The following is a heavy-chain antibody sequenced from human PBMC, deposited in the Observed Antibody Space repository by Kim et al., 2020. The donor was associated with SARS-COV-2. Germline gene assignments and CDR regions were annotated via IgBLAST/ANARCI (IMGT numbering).Heavy chain of an antibody. Sequence: AEPSTGRLTISRDTAKNSLYLQMNSLRAEDTAFYYCAKGLYRSSSGGFDYWGQGTLVTVSS. J-gene: IGHJ4*02. CDR3: AKGLYRSSSGGFDY. D-gene: IGHD6-6*01. V-gene: IGHV3-9*01.